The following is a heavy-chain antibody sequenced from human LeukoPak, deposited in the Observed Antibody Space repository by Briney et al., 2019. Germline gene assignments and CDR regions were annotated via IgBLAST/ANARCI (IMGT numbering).Heavy chain of an antibody. CDR2: VYNSGST. D-gene: IGHD2-15*01. CDR3: ARQTTRFCSGGTCYSNFAFDM. V-gene: IGHV4-59*08. CDR1: GGSLSTYY. J-gene: IGHJ3*02. Sequence: SETLSLTCTVSGGSLSTYYWSWIRQPPGKTLEWIGYVYNSGSTTYNPSLKSRVTISVDTSKKQLSLKLTSVTAADTAVYYCARQTTRFCSGGTCYSNFAFDMWGQGTMVIVSS.